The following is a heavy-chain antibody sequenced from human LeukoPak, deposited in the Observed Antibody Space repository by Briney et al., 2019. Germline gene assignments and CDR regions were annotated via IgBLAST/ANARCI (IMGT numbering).Heavy chain of an antibody. CDR1: GYTFTGYY. CDR3: ARDPSYSSSFGAIDY. CDR2: INPNSDGT. V-gene: IGHV1-2*02. Sequence: ASVKVSCKASGYTFTGYYMHWVRQAPGQGLEWMGWINPNSDGTNYAQKFQGRVTMTRDTSISTAYMELSRLRSDDTAVYYCARDPSYSSSFGAIDYWGQGTLVTVSS. D-gene: IGHD6-6*01. J-gene: IGHJ4*02.